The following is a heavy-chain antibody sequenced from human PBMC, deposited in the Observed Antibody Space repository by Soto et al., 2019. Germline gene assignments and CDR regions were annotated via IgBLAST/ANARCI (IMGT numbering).Heavy chain of an antibody. V-gene: IGHV1-18*01. CDR3: ARVKVPAAILGAFDL. CDR1: GYTFSTYG. CDR2: INPLKGDT. J-gene: IGHJ3*01. D-gene: IGHD2-2*02. Sequence: QAQLVQSGGEMKKPGASVKVSCKASGYTFSTYGITWVRQAPGQGLDWMGWINPLKGDTKSAANFQDRVTMTTDTSPRTTFIELRSLRSYDTGVYYCARVKVPAAILGAFDLWGQGTLVTVSS.